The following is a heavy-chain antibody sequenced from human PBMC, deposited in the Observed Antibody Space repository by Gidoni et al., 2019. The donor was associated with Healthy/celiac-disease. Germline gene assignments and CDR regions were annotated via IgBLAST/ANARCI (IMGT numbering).Heavy chain of an antibody. CDR2: ISSSSSYI. V-gene: IGHV3-21*01. CDR1: GFPFSSYS. J-gene: IGHJ3*02. Sequence: EVQLVASGRGLVKPGGSLRLSCAASGFPFSSYSMNWVRQAPGKGLEWVSSISSSSSYIYYADSVKGRFTISRDNAKNSLYLQMNSLRAEDTAVYYCAREGYLELPPGGDAFDIWGQGTMVTVSS. CDR3: AREGYLELPPGGDAFDI. D-gene: IGHD1-7*01.